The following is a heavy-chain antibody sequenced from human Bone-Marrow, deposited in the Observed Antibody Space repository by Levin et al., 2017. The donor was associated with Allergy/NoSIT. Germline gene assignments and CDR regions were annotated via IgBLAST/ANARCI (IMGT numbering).Heavy chain of an antibody. D-gene: IGHD2/OR15-2a*01. Sequence: GESLKISCQTSGYTFTSYNVYWVRQAPGQGLEWMGYINPNSGNTGYAQKFQGRVSMTRNSSISTAYMELSGLKFEDTAIYYCARGDCYSGSCYGPDWLEPWGQGTQVTVSS. V-gene: IGHV1-8*01. CDR1: GYTFTSYN. J-gene: IGHJ5*02. CDR2: INPNSGNT. CDR3: ARGDCYSGSCYGPDWLEP.